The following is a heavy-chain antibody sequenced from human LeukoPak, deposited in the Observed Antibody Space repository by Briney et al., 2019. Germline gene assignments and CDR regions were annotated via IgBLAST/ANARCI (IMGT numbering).Heavy chain of an antibody. CDR2: INAGNGNT. Sequence: ASVKVSCKASGYTFTTYAMHWVRQAPGQRLEWMGWINAGNGNTKYSQKFQGRVTITRDTSASTAYMELSSLRSEDTAVYYCARVVFGSNAFDYWGRETLVPVPS. D-gene: IGHD3-10*01. CDR3: ARVVFGSNAFDY. J-gene: IGHJ4*02. CDR1: GYTFTTYA. V-gene: IGHV1-3*01.